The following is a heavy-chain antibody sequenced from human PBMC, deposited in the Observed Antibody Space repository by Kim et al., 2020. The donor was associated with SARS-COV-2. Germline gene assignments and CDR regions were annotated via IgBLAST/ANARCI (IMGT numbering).Heavy chain of an antibody. Sequence: ASVKVSCKASGYTFTTYSMHWVRQAPGQRLEWMGWINAGNGNTKYSQRFQGRVTITRDTSASTVYMDLSSLRSEDTAVYYCARPYRSLLFDYWGQGTLVTVSS. V-gene: IGHV1-3*01. CDR2: INAGNGNT. J-gene: IGHJ4*02. CDR3: ARPYRSLLFDY. CDR1: GYTFTTYS. D-gene: IGHD4-4*01.